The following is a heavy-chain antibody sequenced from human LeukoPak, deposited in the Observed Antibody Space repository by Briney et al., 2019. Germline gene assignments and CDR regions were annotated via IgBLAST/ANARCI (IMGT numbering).Heavy chain of an antibody. CDR2: ISYDGSNK. CDR1: GFTFSSYA. CDR3: ARDSRRWELLLRY. J-gene: IGHJ4*02. Sequence: GSLRLSCAASGFTFSSYAMHWVRQAPGKGLEWVAVISYDGSNKYYADSVKGRFTISRDNSKNTLYLQMNSLRAEDTAVYYCARDSRRWELLLRYWGQGTLVTVSS. V-gene: IGHV3-30*04. D-gene: IGHD1-26*01.